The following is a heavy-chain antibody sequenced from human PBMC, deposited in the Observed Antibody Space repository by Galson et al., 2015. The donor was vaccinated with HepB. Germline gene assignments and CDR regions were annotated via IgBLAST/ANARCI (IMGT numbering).Heavy chain of an antibody. CDR1: GFTFSRYW. V-gene: IGHV3-7*01. CDR2: INKDGSEK. J-gene: IGHJ3*02. D-gene: IGHD6-19*01. Sequence: SLRLSCAASGFTFSRYWMSWVRQAPGKGLEWVANINKDGSEKYYVDSVKGRFTIFRDNAKNSLYLQMNSLRAEDTAVYYCARDVAVAVRGSFDIWGQGTMVTVSS. CDR3: ARDVAVAVRGSFDI.